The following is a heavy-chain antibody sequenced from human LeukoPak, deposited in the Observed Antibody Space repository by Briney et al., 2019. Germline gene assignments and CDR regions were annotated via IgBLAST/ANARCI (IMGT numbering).Heavy chain of an antibody. J-gene: IGHJ6*02. V-gene: IGHV4-4*07. D-gene: IGHD2-15*01. CDR1: GGSISSYY. Sequence: SETLSLTCGVSGGSISSYYWSWIRLPAGKGLEWIGRIHNSGTTNYNPSLRSRVTMSVDTSKNQISLKLTSVTPEDTAIYYCAREACPSGRCSGGVDVWGQGTTVTVSS. CDR3: AREACPSGRCSGGVDV. CDR2: IHNSGTT.